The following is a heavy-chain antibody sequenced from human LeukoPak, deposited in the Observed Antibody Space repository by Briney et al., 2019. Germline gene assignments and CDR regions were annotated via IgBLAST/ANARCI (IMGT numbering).Heavy chain of an antibody. Sequence: GGSLRLSCAASGFTFSGAAMHWVRQASGKGLEWVGRIRSKANSYATAYAASVKGRFTISRDDSKNTAYLQMNSLKTEDTAVYYCTTPRIAVAGTHDYWGQGTLVTVSS. CDR2: IRSKANSYAT. V-gene: IGHV3-73*01. D-gene: IGHD6-19*01. CDR1: GFTFSGAA. CDR3: TTPRIAVAGTHDY. J-gene: IGHJ4*02.